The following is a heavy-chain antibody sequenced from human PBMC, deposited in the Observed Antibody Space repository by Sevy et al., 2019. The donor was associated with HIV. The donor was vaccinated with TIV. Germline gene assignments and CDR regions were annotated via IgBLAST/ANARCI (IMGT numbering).Heavy chain of an antibody. CDR2: ISGISNYI. Sequence: GGSLRLSCAASGFTFSSYSLNWVRRAPGKGLEWVSFISGISNYIYYADSVKGRFSISRDNAKDSAYLQMNSLRAEDTAIYYCARGAQTYDAFDVWGQGTMVTVSS. J-gene: IGHJ3*01. CDR1: GFTFSSYS. V-gene: IGHV3-21*01. CDR3: ARGAQTYDAFDV.